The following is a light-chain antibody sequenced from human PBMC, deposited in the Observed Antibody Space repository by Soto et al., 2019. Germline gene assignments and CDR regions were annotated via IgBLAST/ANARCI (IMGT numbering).Light chain of an antibody. CDR2: DAS. V-gene: IGKV1-5*01. CDR3: QQYESYSWT. Sequence: QMTQSPSTLSASIGDRVTITCRASQSISRWVAWYQQKPGEAPKVLIYDASSLQSGVPSRFSGSGSGTEFTLTISSLQPDDSATYYCQQYESYSWTFGQGTKVDI. J-gene: IGKJ1*01. CDR1: QSISRW.